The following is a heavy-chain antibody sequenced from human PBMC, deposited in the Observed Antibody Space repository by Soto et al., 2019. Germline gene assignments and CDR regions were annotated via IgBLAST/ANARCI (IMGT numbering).Heavy chain of an antibody. V-gene: IGHV1-69*13. CDR2: IIPIFGTA. CDR3: ARDADSKSEEYSSAQGGMDV. Sequence: SVKVSCKASGVTFSSYAISWVRQAPGQGLEWMGGIIPIFGTANYAQKFQGRVTITADESTSTAYMELSSLRSEDTAVYYCARDADSKSEEYSSAQGGMDVWGQGTTVPSP. CDR1: GVTFSSYA. D-gene: IGHD6-6*01. J-gene: IGHJ6*02.